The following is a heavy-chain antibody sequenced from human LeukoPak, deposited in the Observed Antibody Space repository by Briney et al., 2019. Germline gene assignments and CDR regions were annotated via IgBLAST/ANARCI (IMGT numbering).Heavy chain of an antibody. V-gene: IGHV3-23*01. J-gene: IGHJ3*02. Sequence: GGSLRLSCAASGFTFSSYAMSWVRQAPGKGLEWVSAISGRGGSTYYADSVQRRFTISRHNSKNTLYLQLNSLRADDTPVSHCAKAKDRSWYLKNAFAICSQATMVTVYS. D-gene: IGHD6-13*01. CDR1: GFTFSSYA. CDR3: AKAKDRSWYLKNAFAI. CDR2: ISGRGGST.